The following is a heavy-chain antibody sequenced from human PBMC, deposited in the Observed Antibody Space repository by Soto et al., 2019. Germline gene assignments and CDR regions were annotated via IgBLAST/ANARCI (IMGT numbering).Heavy chain of an antibody. J-gene: IGHJ3*02. Sequence: GGSLRLSCAASGFTVSRSYMARVRQVPGKGLEWVSIIYSDDYTYYAASVKGRFTISRDNSNNTLYLQMTTLRAGDTAVYYCAKAGYCSGGSCYVFDIWGQGTMVTVSS. CDR1: GFTVSRSY. CDR3: AKAGYCSGGSCYVFDI. D-gene: IGHD2-15*01. CDR2: IYSDDYT. V-gene: IGHV3-66*01.